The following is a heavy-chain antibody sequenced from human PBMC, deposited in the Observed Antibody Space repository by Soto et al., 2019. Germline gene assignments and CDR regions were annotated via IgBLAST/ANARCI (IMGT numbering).Heavy chain of an antibody. CDR1: GGSFSGYY. CDR2: INHSGST. V-gene: IGHV4-34*01. CDR3: ARSSGPARLYGMDV. J-gene: IGHJ6*02. D-gene: IGHD2-2*01. Sequence: QVQLQQWGAGLLKPSETLSLTCAVYGGSFSGYYWSWIRQPPGKGLEWIGDINHSGSTNYNPSLKSRVTISVDTSKNQFSLKLSSVTAADTAVYYCARSSGPARLYGMDVWGQGTTVTVSS.